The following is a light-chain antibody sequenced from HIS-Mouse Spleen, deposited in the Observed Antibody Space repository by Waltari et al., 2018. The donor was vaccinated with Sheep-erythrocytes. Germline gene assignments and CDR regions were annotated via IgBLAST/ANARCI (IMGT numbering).Light chain of an antibody. CDR2: DVS. CDR1: SRYVGGYDY. J-gene: IGLJ1*01. V-gene: IGLV2-11*01. CDR3: CSYAGSYNHV. Sequence: QSALTQPRPVSGSPGQSGTIPCPGTSRYVGGYDYFPWYQQHPGKAPKLMIYDVSKRPSGVPDRFSGSKSGNTASLTISGLQAEDEADYYCCSYAGSYNHVFATGTKVTVL.